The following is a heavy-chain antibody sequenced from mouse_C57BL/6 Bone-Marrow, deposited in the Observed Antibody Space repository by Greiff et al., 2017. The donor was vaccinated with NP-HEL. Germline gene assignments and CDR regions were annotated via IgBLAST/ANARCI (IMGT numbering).Heavy chain of an antibody. CDR1: GYSITSGYY. CDR2: ISYDGSN. D-gene: IGHD1-1*01. Sequence: EVQLQESGPGLVKPSQSLSLTCSVTGYSITSGYYWNWIRQFPGNKLEWMGYISYDGSNNYNPSLKNRILITRDTSKNQFFLKLNSMTTEDTATYYCARNRHYYGSSYWYFDVWGTGTTVTVSS. CDR3: ARNRHYYGSSYWYFDV. V-gene: IGHV3-6*01. J-gene: IGHJ1*03.